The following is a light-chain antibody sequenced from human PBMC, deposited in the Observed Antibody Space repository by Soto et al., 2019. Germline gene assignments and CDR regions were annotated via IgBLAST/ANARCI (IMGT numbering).Light chain of an antibody. CDR1: QSVSSRY. CDR2: AA. V-gene: IGKV3-20*01. CDR3: QQYVKSPWT. Sequence: VLTQSPGTLSLSPGERATLSCRASQSVSSRYLAWYQQKPGQAPRLLFYAAFRATGTPDRFSGSGSGTDFTLTIDRLEPDDVAVYYCQQYVKSPWTFGQGTKVEIK. J-gene: IGKJ1*01.